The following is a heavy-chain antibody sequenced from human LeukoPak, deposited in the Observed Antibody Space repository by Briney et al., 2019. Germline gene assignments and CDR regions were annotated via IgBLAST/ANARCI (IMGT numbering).Heavy chain of an antibody. CDR1: GFTFSSYW. D-gene: IGHD6-19*01. J-gene: IGHJ4*02. Sequence: GGSLRLSRAASGFTFSSYWMHWVRQVPGKGLVWVSRIDTDGTGTSYADSVKGRFTVSRDNAKNTLYLQMISLRAEDTAVYYCTRLGGSSGVDYWGQGTLVTVSS. V-gene: IGHV3-74*01. CDR2: IDTDGTGT. CDR3: TRLGGSSGVDY.